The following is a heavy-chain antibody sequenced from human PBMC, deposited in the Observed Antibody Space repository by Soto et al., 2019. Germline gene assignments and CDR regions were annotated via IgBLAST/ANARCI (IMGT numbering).Heavy chain of an antibody. CDR1: GGSFSVYY. CDR3: ARSYDFWSRKSFDY. Sequence: SETLSLTCAVYGGSFSVYYWSWIRHPPGKGLEWIGEINHSGSTNYNPSLKSRVTISVDTSKNQFSLKLSSVTAADTAVYYCARSYDFWSRKSFDYWGQGTLVTVSS. J-gene: IGHJ4*02. V-gene: IGHV4-34*01. D-gene: IGHD3-3*01. CDR2: INHSGST.